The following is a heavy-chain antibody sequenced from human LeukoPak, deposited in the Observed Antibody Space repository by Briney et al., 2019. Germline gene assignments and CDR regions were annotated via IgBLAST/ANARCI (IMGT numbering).Heavy chain of an antibody. J-gene: IGHJ4*02. CDR1: GGSFSGYY. CDR2: INHSGST. Sequence: KPSETLSLTCAVYGGSFSGYYWSWIRQPPGKGLEWIGEINHSGSTNYNPSLKSRVTISVDTSKNQFSLKLSSVTAADTAVYYCARGPDYDFWSGPLYIDYWGQGTLVTVSS. D-gene: IGHD3-3*01. V-gene: IGHV4-34*01. CDR3: ARGPDYDFWSGPLYIDY.